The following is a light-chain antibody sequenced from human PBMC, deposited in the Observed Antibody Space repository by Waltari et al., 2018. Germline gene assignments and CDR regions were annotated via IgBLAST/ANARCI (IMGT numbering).Light chain of an antibody. Sequence: SYELTQPPSVSVSAGQTASITCSGDKLGHKFVCWFQQRPGQSPVLVIYQDKKRPAGIPERFSGSNSGNTATLTISGTQPLDEADYYCRAWDSSSDSYVFGSGTKVTV. J-gene: IGLJ1*01. CDR2: QDK. CDR3: RAWDSSSDSYV. CDR1: KLGHKF. V-gene: IGLV3-1*01.